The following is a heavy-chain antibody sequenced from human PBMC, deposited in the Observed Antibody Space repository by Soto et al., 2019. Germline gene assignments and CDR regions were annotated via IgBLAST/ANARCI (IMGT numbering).Heavy chain of an antibody. Sequence: XGSLRLSCTASGFTLSSYRMCWVRQAPGKGLQWVSTIRGDGGQTHYTDSVKGRFSISRDNSKNTVYLQMDSLRAEDTAMYFCARDVGLDSDDFFAHWGHGTQVTVPS. D-gene: IGHD3-9*01. CDR2: IRGDGGQT. CDR3: ARDVGLDSDDFFAH. J-gene: IGHJ4*01. V-gene: IGHV3-23*01. CDR1: GFTLSSYR.